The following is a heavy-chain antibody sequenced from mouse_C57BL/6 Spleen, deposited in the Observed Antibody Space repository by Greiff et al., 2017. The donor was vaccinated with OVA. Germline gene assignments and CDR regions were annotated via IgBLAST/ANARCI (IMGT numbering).Heavy chain of an antibody. Sequence: VQLQQSGPELVKPGASVKLSCKASGYTFTGYDINWVKQRPGQGLEWIGWIDPRDGSTTYNGKFKGKATLTVDKSSSTAYMELHSLTSEDSAVYFCARETGTGYGCFDVWGTGTTVTVSS. CDR2: IDPRDGST. CDR1: GYTFTGYD. V-gene: IGHV1-85*01. CDR3: ARETGTGYGCFDV. J-gene: IGHJ1*03. D-gene: IGHD4-1*01.